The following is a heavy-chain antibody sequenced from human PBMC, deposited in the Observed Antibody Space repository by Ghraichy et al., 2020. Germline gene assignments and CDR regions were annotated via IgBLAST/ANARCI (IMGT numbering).Heavy chain of an antibody. CDR3: ARAGYYDYVWGSFTYDY. CDR2: ISYDGSKK. Sequence: GGSLRLSCAASGFTFSSYAMHWVRQAPGKELEWVAIISYDGSKKNYADSVKGRITISRDNSKNTLYLQMNSLRAEDTAVYYCARAGYYDYVWGSFTYDYWGQGTLVTVSS. V-gene: IGHV3-30*04. CDR1: GFTFSSYA. D-gene: IGHD3-16*01. J-gene: IGHJ4*02.